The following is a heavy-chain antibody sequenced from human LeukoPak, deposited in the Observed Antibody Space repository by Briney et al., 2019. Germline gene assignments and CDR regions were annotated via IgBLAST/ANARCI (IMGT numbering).Heavy chain of an antibody. V-gene: IGHV4-4*07. CDR1: VGSISSYY. CDR2: IYTSGST. D-gene: IGHD2-15*01. J-gene: IGHJ4*02. Sequence: PSETLSLTCTVSVGSISSYYWSWIRQPAGKGLEWIGRIYTSGSTNYNPSLKSRVTMSVDTSKNQFSLNLSSVTAADTAVYYCARVDLRAAFFDYWGQGTLVTVSS. CDR3: ARVDLRAAFFDY.